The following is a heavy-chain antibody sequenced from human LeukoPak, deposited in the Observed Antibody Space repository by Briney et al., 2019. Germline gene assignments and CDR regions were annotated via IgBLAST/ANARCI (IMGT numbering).Heavy chain of an antibody. CDR3: ARGCSSSTCYFIDY. D-gene: IGHD2-2*01. Sequence: GASVKVSCKASGYTFTTYAMHWVRQAPGQRLEWMGWINAGNGDTKYSQELQGRVTITRDTSASTAYMELSSLRSEDMAVYYWARGCSSSTCYFIDYWGQGTLVTVSS. V-gene: IGHV1-3*03. CDR2: INAGNGDT. J-gene: IGHJ4*02. CDR1: GYTFTTYA.